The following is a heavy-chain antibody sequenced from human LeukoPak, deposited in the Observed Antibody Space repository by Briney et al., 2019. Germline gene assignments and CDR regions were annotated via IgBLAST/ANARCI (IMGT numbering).Heavy chain of an antibody. V-gene: IGHV3-30*18. Sequence: GGSLRLSCAASGFTFSSYGMHWVRQAPGKGLEWVAVISYDGSNKYYADSVKGRFTISRDNSKNTLYLQMNSLRPEDTAVYYCVKDLAAAGCDYWGQGTLVTVSS. D-gene: IGHD6-13*01. CDR1: GFTFSSYG. J-gene: IGHJ4*02. CDR2: ISYDGSNK. CDR3: VKDLAAAGCDY.